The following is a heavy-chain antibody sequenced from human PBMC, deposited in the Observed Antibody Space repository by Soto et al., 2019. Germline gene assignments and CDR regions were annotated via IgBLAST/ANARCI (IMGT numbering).Heavy chain of an antibody. CDR1: GDSVSSNSAA. D-gene: IGHD3-10*01. Sequence: PSQTLSLTCAISGDSVSSNSAAWNWIRQSPSRGLEWLGRTYYRSKWYNDYAVSVKSRITINPDTSKNQFSLQLHSVTPEDTAVYYCARDRQGITMVRGNYYYYGMDVWGQGSTVTVSS. CDR3: ARDRQGITMVRGNYYYYGMDV. CDR2: TYYRSKWYN. J-gene: IGHJ6*02. V-gene: IGHV6-1*01.